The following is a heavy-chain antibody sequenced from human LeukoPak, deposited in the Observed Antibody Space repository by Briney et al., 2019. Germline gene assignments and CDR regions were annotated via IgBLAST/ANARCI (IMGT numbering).Heavy chain of an antibody. CDR2: INPSGGST. D-gene: IGHD6-6*01. CDR1: GYSFTSYY. Sequence: ASVKVSCKASGYSFTSYYIHWVRQAPGQGLEWMGMINPSGGSTNYAQKLQGRVTMTRDTSTGTVYMELSSLRSEDTAVYYCARGTTISARLFDYWGRGTLVIVSS. CDR3: ARGTTISARLFDY. J-gene: IGHJ4*02. V-gene: IGHV1-46*04.